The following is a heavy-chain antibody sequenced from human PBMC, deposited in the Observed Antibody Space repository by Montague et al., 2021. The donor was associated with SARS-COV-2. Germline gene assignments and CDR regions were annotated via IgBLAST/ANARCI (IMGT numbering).Heavy chain of an antibody. D-gene: IGHD3-3*01. V-gene: IGHV4-61*02. J-gene: IGHJ5*02. Sequence: TLSLTCTVSGGSIRSGIYYWSWIRQPAGKGLEWIGRIYTSGSTNYNPSLNSRVTISVDTSKNQFSLKLSSVTAADTAVYYCARGTTVSSSGYYTGWFDPWGQGTLSPSPQ. CDR1: GGSIRSGIYY. CDR3: ARGTTVSSSGYYTGWFDP. CDR2: IYTSGST.